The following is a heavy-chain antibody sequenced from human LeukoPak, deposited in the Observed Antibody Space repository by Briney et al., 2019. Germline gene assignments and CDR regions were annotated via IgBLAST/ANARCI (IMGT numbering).Heavy chain of an antibody. CDR1: GGSISSYN. J-gene: IGHJ4*02. CDR3: ARGIRYYDSSGYSFDY. CDR2: IYTSGST. V-gene: IGHV4-4*07. Sequence: PSETLSLTCTVSGGSISSYNWSWIRQPAGKGLEWIGRIYTSGSTNYNPSLKSRVTMSVDTSKNQFSLKLSSVTAADTAVYYCARGIRYYDSSGYSFDYWGQGTLVTVSS. D-gene: IGHD3-22*01.